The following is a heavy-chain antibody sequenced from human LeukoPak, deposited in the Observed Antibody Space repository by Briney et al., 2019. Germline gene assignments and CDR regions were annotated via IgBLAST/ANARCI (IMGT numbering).Heavy chain of an antibody. CDR3: ARSRYNWNDQINYYYYGMDV. CDR1: GFTFSSYA. CDR2: ISYDGSNK. D-gene: IGHD1-1*01. J-gene: IGHJ6*02. V-gene: IGHV3-30-3*01. Sequence: GGSLRLSCAASGFTFSSYATHWVRQAPGKGLEWVAVISYDGSNKYYADSVKGRFTISRDNSKNTLYLQMNSPRAEDTAVYYCARSRYNWNDQINYYYYGMDVWGQGTTVTVSS.